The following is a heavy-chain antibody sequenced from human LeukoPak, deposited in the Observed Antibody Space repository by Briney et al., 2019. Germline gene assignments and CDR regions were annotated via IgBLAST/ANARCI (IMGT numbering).Heavy chain of an antibody. J-gene: IGHJ6*02. CDR1: GFTFDDYA. CDR2: ISWNSGSI. V-gene: IGHV3-9*01. Sequence: GGSLRLSCAASGFTFDDYAMHWVRQAPGKGLEWVSGISWNSGSIGYADSVKGRFTISRDNAKNSLYLQMNSLRAEDTALYCCAKGGGPYYYYYGMDVWGQGTTVTVSS. CDR3: AKGGGPYYYYYGMDV.